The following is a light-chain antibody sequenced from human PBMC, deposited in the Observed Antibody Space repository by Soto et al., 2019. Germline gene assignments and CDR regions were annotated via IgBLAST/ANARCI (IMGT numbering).Light chain of an antibody. V-gene: IGLV2-14*01. CDR1: SSDVGGYNF. Sequence: QSALTQPASVSGSPGQSITISCTGTSSDVGGYNFVSWYQQHPGKAPKLMIYEGSNRPSGVSNRFSGSKSGNTASLTISGPQAEDEADDYCSSYTSTSSDYVFGTGTKLTVL. CDR2: EGS. CDR3: SSYTSTSSDYV. J-gene: IGLJ1*01.